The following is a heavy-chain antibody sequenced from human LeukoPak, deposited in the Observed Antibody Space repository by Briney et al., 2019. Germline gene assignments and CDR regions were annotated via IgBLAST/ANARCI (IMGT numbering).Heavy chain of an antibody. V-gene: IGHV4-59*01. CDR2: IYYSGST. CDR3: ARGLAAAGYYYYMDV. Sequence: SETLSLTCTVSGGSISSYYWSWIRQPPGKGLEWIGYIYYSGSTNYNPSLKSRVAISVDTSKNQFSLKLSSVTAADTAVYYCARGLAAAGYYYYMDVWGKGTTVTISS. J-gene: IGHJ6*03. D-gene: IGHD6-13*01. CDR1: GGSISSYY.